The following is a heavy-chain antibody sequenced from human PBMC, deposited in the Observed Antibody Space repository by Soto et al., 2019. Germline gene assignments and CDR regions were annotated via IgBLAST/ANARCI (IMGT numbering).Heavy chain of an antibody. CDR2: INAGNGNT. V-gene: IGHV1-3*01. J-gene: IGHJ4*02. CDR1: GYTFTSYA. D-gene: IGHD3-3*01. CDR3: AREGGVTFDY. Sequence: ASVKFSCKASGYTFTSYAMHCVRQAPGQRLECMGWINAGNGNTKYSQEFQGRVTITRXPXXSXXXMXLXXLRXEXTAVYYCAREGGVTFDYWGQGTLVTVSS.